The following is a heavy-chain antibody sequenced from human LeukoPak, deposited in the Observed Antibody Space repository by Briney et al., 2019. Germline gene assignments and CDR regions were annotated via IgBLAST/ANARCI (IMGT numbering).Heavy chain of an antibody. CDR1: GCTFSSYW. CDR2: INSDGSST. Sequence: PGGSLRLSCAASGCTFSSYWMHWVRQAPGMGLVWVSRINSDGSSTSHADSVKGRFTISRDNAKNTLYLQMNSLRAEDTAVYYCARAQNIAADAWGQGTLVTVSS. V-gene: IGHV3-74*01. CDR3: ARAQNIAADA. D-gene: IGHD6-6*01. J-gene: IGHJ4*02.